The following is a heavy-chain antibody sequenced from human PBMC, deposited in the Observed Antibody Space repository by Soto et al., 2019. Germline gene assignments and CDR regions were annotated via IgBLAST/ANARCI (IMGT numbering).Heavy chain of an antibody. CDR1: GYTFTGYY. J-gene: IGHJ5*02. Sequence: QGQLVQSGAEVKKPGASVKVSCKASGYTFTGYYMHWVRQAPGQGLEWMGWINPNSGGTNYAQKLQGGVAMTRDTSISTAYLELSRLRSDDTAVYSCASGPEPRPYSSSPFWEFSWFDPWGQGTLVTVSS. CDR3: ASGPEPRPYSSSPFWEFSWFDP. CDR2: INPNSGGT. D-gene: IGHD6-13*01. V-gene: IGHV1-2*02.